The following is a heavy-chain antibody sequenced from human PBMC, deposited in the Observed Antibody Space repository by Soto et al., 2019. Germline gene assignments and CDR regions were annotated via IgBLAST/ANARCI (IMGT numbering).Heavy chain of an antibody. CDR1: GGSFSGYY. Sequence: SETLSLTCAVYGGSFSGYYWSWIRQPPGKGLEWIGEINHSGSTNYNPSLKSRVTISVDTSKNQFSLKLSSVTAADTAVYYCARLMNTIAARYWFDPWGQGTLVTVSS. J-gene: IGHJ5*02. CDR2: INHSGST. V-gene: IGHV4-34*01. CDR3: ARLMNTIAARYWFDP. D-gene: IGHD6-6*01.